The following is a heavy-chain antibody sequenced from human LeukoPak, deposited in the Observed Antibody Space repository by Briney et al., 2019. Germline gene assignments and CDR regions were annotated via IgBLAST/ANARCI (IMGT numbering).Heavy chain of an antibody. CDR1: GGSFTNYY. V-gene: IGHV4-34*01. Sequence: SETLSLTCAVSGGSFTNYYWTWIRQSPRKGLEWIGEINHTGNTKYNPSLKSRVTISLDASKNQFSLKLLSVTAADTAMYYCANAALIPASGTRWFDHWGQGTLVTVSS. CDR2: INHTGNT. CDR3: ANAALIPASGTRWFDH. J-gene: IGHJ5*02. D-gene: IGHD6-13*01.